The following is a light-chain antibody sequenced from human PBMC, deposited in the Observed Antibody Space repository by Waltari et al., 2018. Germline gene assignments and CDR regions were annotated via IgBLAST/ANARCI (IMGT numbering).Light chain of an antibody. J-gene: IGKJ4*01. CDR1: QSVGTY. V-gene: IGKV3-11*01. CDR3: QQRRSWPLT. CDR2: DAS. Sequence: EIVLTQSPAILSFSPGERATLSCRASQSVGTYLAWYQPRPGQSPRLLIYDASYRATGIPARFSGSGSETDFTLTISSLQPEDFAVYYCQQRRSWPLTFGGGTRVQI.